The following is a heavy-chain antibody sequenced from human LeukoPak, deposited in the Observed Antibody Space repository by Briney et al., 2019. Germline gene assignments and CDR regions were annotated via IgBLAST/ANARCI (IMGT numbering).Heavy chain of an antibody. CDR3: ASAVPGYDSSGYYYYNMDV. Sequence: SETLSLTCAVYGGSFSGYYWSWIRQPPGKGLEWIGEINHSGSTNYNPSLKSRVTISVDTSKNQFSLKLSSATAADTAVYYCASAVPGYDSSGYYYYNMDVWGKGTTVTVS. CDR2: INHSGST. D-gene: IGHD3-22*01. V-gene: IGHV4-34*01. J-gene: IGHJ6*03. CDR1: GGSFSGYY.